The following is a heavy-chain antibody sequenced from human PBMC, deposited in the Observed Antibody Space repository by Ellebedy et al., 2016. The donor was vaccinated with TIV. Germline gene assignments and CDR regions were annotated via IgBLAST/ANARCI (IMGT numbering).Heavy chain of an antibody. D-gene: IGHD3-3*01. J-gene: IGHJ4*02. CDR3: AKHRNDFWSGYYVYY. CDR2: ISGSGGST. Sequence: GESLKISCAASGFTFSSYAMSWVRQAPGKGLEWVSAISGSGGSTYYADSVKGRFTISRDNSKNTLYLQMNSLRAEDTAVYYCAKHRNDFWSGYYVYYWGQGTLVTVSS. V-gene: IGHV3-23*01. CDR1: GFTFSSYA.